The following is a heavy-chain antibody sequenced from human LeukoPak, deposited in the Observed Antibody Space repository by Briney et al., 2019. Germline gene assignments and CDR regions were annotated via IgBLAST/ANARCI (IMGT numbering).Heavy chain of an antibody. CDR2: INDVGHT. CDR1: GESFNGFY. D-gene: IGHD3-16*01. J-gene: IGHJ6*03. Sequence: SETLSLTCAVNGESFNGFYWTWIRQSPGKGLEWIGEINDVGHTNYNASLKSRVTISLDTSQKQLSLKLTSVTAADTAVYYCARGEGNDYVWGSFYYYLDVWGKGTAVTVSS. CDR3: ARGEGNDYVWGSFYYYLDV. V-gene: IGHV4-34*01.